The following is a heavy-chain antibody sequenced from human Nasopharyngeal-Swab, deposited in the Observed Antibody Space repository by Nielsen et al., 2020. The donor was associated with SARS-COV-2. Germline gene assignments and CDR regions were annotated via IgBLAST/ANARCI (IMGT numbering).Heavy chain of an antibody. Sequence: ASVKVSCKASGYTFTGYYMHWVRQAPGQGLEWMGRINPNSGGTNYAQKFQGRVTMTRDTSISTAYMELSGLRSDDTAVYYCARGTYYYDSSGYYIDYWGQGTLVTVSS. CDR1: GYTFTGYY. CDR2: INPNSGGT. CDR3: ARGTYYYDSSGYYIDY. J-gene: IGHJ4*02. V-gene: IGHV1-2*06. D-gene: IGHD3-22*01.